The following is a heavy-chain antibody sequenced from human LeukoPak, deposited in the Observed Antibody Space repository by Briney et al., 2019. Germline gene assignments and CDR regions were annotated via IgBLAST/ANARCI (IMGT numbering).Heavy chain of an antibody. D-gene: IGHD3-3*01. J-gene: IGHJ4*02. CDR2: INPNSGGT. V-gene: IGHV1-2*02. CDR3: ARDSRMYYDFWSGYLMIDH. CDR1: GYTFTGYY. Sequence: ASVKVSCKASGYTFTGYYMHWVRQAPGQGLEWMGWINPNSGGTNYAQKFQGRVTMTRDTSISTAYMELSRLRSDDTAVYYCARDSRMYYDFWSGYLMIDHWGQGTLVTVSS.